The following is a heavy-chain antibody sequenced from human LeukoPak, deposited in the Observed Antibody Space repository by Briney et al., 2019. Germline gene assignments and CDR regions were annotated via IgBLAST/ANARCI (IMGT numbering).Heavy chain of an antibody. J-gene: IGHJ6*02. V-gene: IGHV1-8*01. Sequence: ASVKVSCKASGYTFTSYDINWVRQATGLGLEWMGWMNPNSGNTGYAQKFQGRVTMTRNTSKSTAYMELSSLRSEDTAVYYCARSMERRPLDGMGVWGQGTTVTVSS. D-gene: IGHD1-1*01. CDR2: MNPNSGNT. CDR1: GYTFTSYD. CDR3: ARSMERRPLDGMGV.